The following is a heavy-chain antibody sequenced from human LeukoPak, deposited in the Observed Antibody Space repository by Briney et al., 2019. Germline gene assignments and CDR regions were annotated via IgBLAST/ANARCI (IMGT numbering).Heavy chain of an antibody. V-gene: IGHV4-61*02. D-gene: IGHD4-11*01. CDR1: GGSISSGSYY. J-gene: IGHJ4*02. Sequence: SQTLSLTCTVSGGSISSGSYYWSWIRQPAGTGLEWIGRIYTSGSTNYNPSLKSRVTISVDTSKNQFSLKLSSVTAADTAVYYCARAVTSSTRRHDYWGQGTLVTVSS. CDR3: ARAVTSSTRRHDY. CDR2: IYTSGST.